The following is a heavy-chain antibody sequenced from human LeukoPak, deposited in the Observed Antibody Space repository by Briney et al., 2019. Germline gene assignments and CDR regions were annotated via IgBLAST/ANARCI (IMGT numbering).Heavy chain of an antibody. CDR1: GFTFNSYA. J-gene: IGHJ4*02. CDR3: AKGGLQQGFDY. D-gene: IGHD4-11*01. V-gene: IGHV3-23*01. Sequence: PGGSLRLSCAASGFTFNSYAMSWVRQAPGKGLEWVSAISGSGVTTHYADSVNGRFTISRDNSKNTLYLQMNSLRAEDTAVYYCAKGGLQQGFDYWGQGTLVTVSS. CDR2: ISGSGVTT.